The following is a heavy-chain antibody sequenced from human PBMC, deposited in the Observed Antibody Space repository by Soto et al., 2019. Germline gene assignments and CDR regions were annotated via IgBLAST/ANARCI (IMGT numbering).Heavy chain of an antibody. D-gene: IGHD5-12*01. CDR3: GRDSGDEEMATIKSYYYYGMDV. CDR1: GGTFSSYA. CDR2: IIPIFGTA. Sequence: SVKVSCKASGGTFSSYAISWVRQAPGQGLEWMGGIIPIFGTANYAQKYQGRVTITADESTSTAYMELSSLRSEDTAVYYFGRDSGDEEMATIKSYYYYGMDVWAKGPRSPSP. J-gene: IGHJ6*02. V-gene: IGHV1-69*13.